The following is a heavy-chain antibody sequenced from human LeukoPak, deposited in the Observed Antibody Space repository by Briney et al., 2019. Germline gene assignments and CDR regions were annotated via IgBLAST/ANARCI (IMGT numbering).Heavy chain of an antibody. CDR2: ISSSSSTI. V-gene: IGHV3-48*01. CDR1: GFTFSSYS. CDR3: ARDIYDILTGYYIFDY. D-gene: IGHD3-9*01. J-gene: IGHJ4*02. Sequence: PGGSLRLSCAASGFTFSSYSMNWVRQAPGKGLEWVSYISSSSSTIYYADSVKGRFTISRDNAKNSLYLQMNSLRAEDTAVYYCARDIYDILTGYYIFDYWGQGTLVTVSS.